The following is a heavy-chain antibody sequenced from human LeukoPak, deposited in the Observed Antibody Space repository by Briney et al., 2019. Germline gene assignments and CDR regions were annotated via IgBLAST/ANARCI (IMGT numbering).Heavy chain of an antibody. D-gene: IGHD3-10*01. V-gene: IGHV3-74*01. CDR2: INPDGSTT. CDR1: GFSISTYW. CDR3: VRGVADSYGQFDN. J-gene: IGHJ4*02. Sequence: PGGSLRLSCAASGFSISTYWIHWVRQAPGKGLVWVSRINPDGSTTYYADSAKGRITISRDNAKNTLYLQMNSLRAEDTAVYYCVRGVADSYGQFDNWGQGTLVTVSS.